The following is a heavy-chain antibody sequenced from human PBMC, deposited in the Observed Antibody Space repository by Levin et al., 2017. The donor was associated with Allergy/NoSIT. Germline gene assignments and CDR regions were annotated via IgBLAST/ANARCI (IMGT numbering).Heavy chain of an antibody. D-gene: IGHD4-17*01. CDR1: GFTFRSYG. CDR3: ARVEATVTTQLDY. J-gene: IGHJ4*02. V-gene: IGHV3-33*01. Sequence: GESLKISCAASGFTFRSYGMHWVRQAPGKGLEWVAVIWYDGSNKYYADSVKGRFTISRDNSKNTLYLQLNNLRAEDTAVYHCARVEATVTTQLDYWGQGTLVTVSS. CDR2: IWYDGSNK.